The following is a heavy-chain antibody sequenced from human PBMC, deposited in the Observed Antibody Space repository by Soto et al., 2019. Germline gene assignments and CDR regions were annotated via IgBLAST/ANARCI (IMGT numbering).Heavy chain of an antibody. Sequence: SETLSLTCTVSGGFISSSSYYWGWIRQPPGKGLEWIGSIYYSGSTYYNPSLKSRVTISVDTSKNQFSLKLSSVTAADTAVYYCARMRATYCSGGSCYSADFDYWGQGTLVTVSS. J-gene: IGHJ4*02. CDR3: ARMRATYCSGGSCYSADFDY. V-gene: IGHV4-39*01. D-gene: IGHD2-15*01. CDR1: GGFISSSSYY. CDR2: IYYSGST.